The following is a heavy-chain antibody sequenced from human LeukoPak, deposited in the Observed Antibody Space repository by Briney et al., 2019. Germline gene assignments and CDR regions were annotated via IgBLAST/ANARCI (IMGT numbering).Heavy chain of an antibody. Sequence: GGSLRLSCAASGFTFSSYRMNWVRQAPGKGLEWVSYISSSSTIYYADSVKGRFTISRDNAKNSLYLQMNSLRDEDTAVYYCARDRYLTSGYEENWFDPWGQGTLVTVSS. V-gene: IGHV3-48*02. D-gene: IGHD3-22*01. CDR2: ISSSSTI. J-gene: IGHJ5*02. CDR1: GFTFSSYR. CDR3: ARDRYLTSGYEENWFDP.